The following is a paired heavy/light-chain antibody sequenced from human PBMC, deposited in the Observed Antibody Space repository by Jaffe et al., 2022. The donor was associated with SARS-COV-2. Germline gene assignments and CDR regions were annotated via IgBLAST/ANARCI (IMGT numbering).Heavy chain of an antibody. CDR3: ARTDPPRYMIRGVIWSSFDP. CDR1: GGSISNSDSY. Sequence: QLQLQESGPGLVKPSETLSLTCTVSGGSISNSDSYWGWIRQPPGKGLEWIGIIYHSGTTYYSPSLKSRVTMSVDTSKNQASLKLSSVTVTDTAVYFCARTDPPRYMIRGVIWSSFDPWGQGTLVTVSS. V-gene: IGHV4-39*01. D-gene: IGHD3-10*01. J-gene: IGHJ5*02. CDR2: IYHSGTT.
Light chain of an antibody. V-gene: IGLV1-40*01. CDR1: SSNIGAGYD. Sequence: QSVLTQPPSVSGAPGQRVTISCTGSSSNIGAGYDVHWYQQLPGTAPQLLIYGNINRPSGVPDRFSGSKSGTSASLAISGLQAEDEADYYCQSYDNSLSGFYVFGTGTKVTVL. CDR2: GNI. J-gene: IGLJ1*01. CDR3: QSYDNSLSGFYV.